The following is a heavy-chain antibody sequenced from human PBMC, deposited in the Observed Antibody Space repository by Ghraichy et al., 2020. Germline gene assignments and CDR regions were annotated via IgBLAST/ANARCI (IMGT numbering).Heavy chain of an antibody. D-gene: IGHD5-18*01. CDR2: VSYSGST. J-gene: IGHJ6*03. Sequence: SETLSLTCTVSGGSISTYYWSWIRQPPGKGLEWIGYVSYSGSTNYNPSLKSRVAISVDTSKNQFSLKLSSVTAADTAVYYCARALGYAYAYYYYMDVWGKGTTVTISS. CDR3: ARALGYAYAYYYYMDV. CDR1: GGSISTYY. V-gene: IGHV4-59*08.